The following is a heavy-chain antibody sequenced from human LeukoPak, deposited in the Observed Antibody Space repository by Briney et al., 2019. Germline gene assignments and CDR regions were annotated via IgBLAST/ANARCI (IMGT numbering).Heavy chain of an antibody. CDR1: GGSISSGGYS. J-gene: IGHJ4*02. D-gene: IGHD1-14*01. CDR3: ARGLDAGDFGY. CDR2: IYHSGST. Sequence: SETLSLTCAVSGGSISSGGYSWSWIRQPPGKGLEWIGYIYHSGSTYYNPSLKSRVTISVDRSKNQFSLKLSSVTAADTAVYYCARGLDAGDFGYWGQGTLVTVSS. V-gene: IGHV4-30-2*01.